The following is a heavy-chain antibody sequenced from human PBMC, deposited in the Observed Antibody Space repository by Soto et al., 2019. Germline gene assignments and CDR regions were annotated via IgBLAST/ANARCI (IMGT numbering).Heavy chain of an antibody. CDR2: IWYDGSNK. J-gene: IGHJ4*02. CDR1: GFTFSSYG. V-gene: IGHV3-33*01. CDR3: ARDDSADKWELLGVYFDY. Sequence: GGSLRLSCAASGFTFSSYGMHWVRQAPGKGLEWVAVIWYDGSNKYYADSVKGRFTISRDNSKNTLYLQMNSLRAEDTAVYYCARDDSADKWELLGVYFDYWGQGTLVTVSS. D-gene: IGHD1-26*01.